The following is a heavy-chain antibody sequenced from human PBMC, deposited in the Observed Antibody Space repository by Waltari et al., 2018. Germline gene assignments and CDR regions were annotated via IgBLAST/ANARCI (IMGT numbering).Heavy chain of an antibody. CDR2: ISGSGGST. CDR3: ANDIAARADSDY. V-gene: IGHV3-23*01. CDR1: GFTFSSYA. J-gene: IGHJ4*02. D-gene: IGHD6-6*01. Sequence: EVQLLESGGGLVQPGGSLRLSCAASGFTFSSYAMRWVSQAPGKGLGWVSAISGSGGSTYYADSVKGRFTISRDNSKNTLYLQMNSLRAEDTAVYYCANDIAARADSDYWGQGTLVTVSS.